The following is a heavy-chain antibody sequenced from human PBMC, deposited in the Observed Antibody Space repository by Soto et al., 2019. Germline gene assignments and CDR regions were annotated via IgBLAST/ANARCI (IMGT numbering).Heavy chain of an antibody. J-gene: IGHJ6*02. CDR2: IYPGDSDT. CDR3: ASTRYYDSSGYGMDV. Sequence: EVQLVQSGAEVKKPGESLKISCKGSGYSFTSYWIGWVRQMPGKGLEWMGIIYPGDSDTRYSPSFQGQVTISADKSISTAYLQWSSLKASDTAMYYCASTRYYDSSGYGMDVWGQGTTVTVSS. V-gene: IGHV5-51*01. D-gene: IGHD3-22*01. CDR1: GYSFTSYW.